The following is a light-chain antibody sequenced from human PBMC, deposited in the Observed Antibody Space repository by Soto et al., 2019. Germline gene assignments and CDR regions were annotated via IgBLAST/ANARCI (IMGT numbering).Light chain of an antibody. J-gene: IGLJ3*02. CDR1: SSDVGGYNL. V-gene: IGLV2-23*02. Sequence: QSALTQPASVSGSPGQSITISCTGTSSDVGGYNLVSWYQQHPGKAPKLMIYEVSKRPSGVSNRFSGSKSGNTASLTISGLQAEDEADYYCCSYAGSSTFFVFGGGTKLTVL. CDR2: EVS. CDR3: CSYAGSSTFFV.